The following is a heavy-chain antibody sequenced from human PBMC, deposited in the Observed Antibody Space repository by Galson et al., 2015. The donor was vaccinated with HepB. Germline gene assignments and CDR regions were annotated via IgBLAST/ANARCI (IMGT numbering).Heavy chain of an antibody. Sequence: SLRLSCAASGFTFSSYAMSWVRQAPGKGLEWVSAISGSGGSTYYADSVKGRFTISRDNSKNTLYLQMNSLRAEDTAVYYCAKDNYYDSSGYLHTYFDYWGQGTLVTVSS. CDR3: AKDNYYDSSGYLHTYFDY. V-gene: IGHV3-23*01. D-gene: IGHD3-22*01. CDR1: GFTFSSYA. J-gene: IGHJ4*02. CDR2: ISGSGGST.